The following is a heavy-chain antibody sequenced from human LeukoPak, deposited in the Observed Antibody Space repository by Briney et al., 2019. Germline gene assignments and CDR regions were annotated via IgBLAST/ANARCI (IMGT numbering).Heavy chain of an antibody. Sequence: SETLSLTCSVSGGSISSYYWSWLRQPPGKGLEWIGYMYNSGSTNYNPSLKSRVSMSVDTSKNQFSLKLTSVTAADTAVYYCLRMGARDFFDYWGQGTLVTVSS. CDR1: GGSISSYY. D-gene: IGHD1-26*01. V-gene: IGHV4-59*01. CDR3: LRMGARDFFDY. J-gene: IGHJ4*02. CDR2: MYNSGST.